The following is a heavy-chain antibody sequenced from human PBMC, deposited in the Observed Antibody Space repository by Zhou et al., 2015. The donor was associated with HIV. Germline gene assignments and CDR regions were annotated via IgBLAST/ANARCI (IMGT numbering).Heavy chain of an antibody. V-gene: IGHV3-9*01. J-gene: IGHJ1*01. D-gene: IGHD6-19*01. Sequence: EVQLVQSGGGLAQPGRSLTLSCAASGFVFEKYAMHWVRQVPGKGLEWVAGFSLDLGTIDYADSVRGRFTISRDNAKNSLYLQMNSLRPEDTALYYCVKDRYSSGWGFFQHWGQGTLVTVSS. CDR2: FSLDLGTI. CDR1: GFVFEKYA. CDR3: VKDRYSSGWGFFQH.